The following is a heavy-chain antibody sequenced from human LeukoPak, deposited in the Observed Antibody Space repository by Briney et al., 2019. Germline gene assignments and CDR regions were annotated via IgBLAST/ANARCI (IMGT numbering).Heavy chain of an antibody. V-gene: IGHV3-9*01. CDR3: ARVFYGDYVRYPFDY. D-gene: IGHD4-17*01. CDR2: ISWNSGSI. CDR1: GFTFDDYA. J-gene: IGHJ4*02. Sequence: QAGGSLRLSCAASGFTFDDYAMHWVRQAPGKGLEWVSGISWNSGSIGYADSVKGRFTISRDNAKNSLYLQMNSLRAEDTALYCCARVFYGDYVRYPFDYWGQGTLVTVSS.